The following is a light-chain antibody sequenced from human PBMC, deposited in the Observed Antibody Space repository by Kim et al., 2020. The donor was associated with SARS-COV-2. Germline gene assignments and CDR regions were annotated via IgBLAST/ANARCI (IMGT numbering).Light chain of an antibody. CDR1: KLGTKY. CDR2: QDN. V-gene: IGLV3-1*01. J-gene: IGLJ3*02. CDR3: QAWDRGTAV. Sequence: SYELTQPPSVSVSPGQTASITCSGDKLGTKYVCWYQQKPGQSPVAVIYQDNKRPSGIPERFSGSNSGNTATLTISGTQALDEADYYCQAWDRGTAVFGGG.